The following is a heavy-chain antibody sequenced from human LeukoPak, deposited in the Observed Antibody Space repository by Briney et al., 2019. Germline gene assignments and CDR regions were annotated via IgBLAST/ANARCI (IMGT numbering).Heavy chain of an antibody. V-gene: IGHV4-4*02. CDR1: GGSISSSNW. CDR3: ARVRLPPYYYYFYYMDV. CDR2: IYHSGST. Sequence: SGTLSLTCAVSGGSISSSNWWSWVRQPPGKGLEWIGEIYHSGSTNYNPSLKSRVTISLDTSKNQFSLKVTSVTAADTAVYYCARVRLPPYYYYFYYMDVWGTGTTVTVSS. J-gene: IGHJ6*03. D-gene: IGHD5-18*01.